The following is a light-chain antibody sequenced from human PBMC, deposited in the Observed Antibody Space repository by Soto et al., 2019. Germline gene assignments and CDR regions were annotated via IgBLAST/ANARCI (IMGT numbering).Light chain of an antibody. J-gene: IGKJ1*01. CDR1: QSVSSNY. CDR3: QQYGISPT. Sequence: DIVLTQSPGTLSLSPGERATLSCRSSQSVSSNYLAWYQQKPDQAPRLVIYDVSGRATGIPDRFSGSGSGTDFILTISRLEPEDSAVYYCQQYGISPTFGQGTKVEIK. V-gene: IGKV3-20*01. CDR2: DVS.